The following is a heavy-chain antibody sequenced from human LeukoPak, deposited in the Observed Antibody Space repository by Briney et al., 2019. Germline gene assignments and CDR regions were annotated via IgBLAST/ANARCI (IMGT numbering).Heavy chain of an antibody. V-gene: IGHV3-7*01. CDR1: GFTFSRYW. CDR3: ARESAGIQDLDY. CDR2: IKQDGSKK. J-gene: IGHJ4*02. Sequence: PGGSLRLSCAASGFTFSRYWMTWVRQAPGKGLEWVANIKQDGSKKNYVDSVKGRFTISRDNAKNSLFLQMNSLRAEDTAVYYCARESAGIQDLDYWGQGTLVTVSS.